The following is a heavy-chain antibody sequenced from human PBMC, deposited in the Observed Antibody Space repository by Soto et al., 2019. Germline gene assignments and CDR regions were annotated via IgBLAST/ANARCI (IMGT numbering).Heavy chain of an antibody. CDR2: VYHSGST. J-gene: IGHJ4*02. D-gene: IGHD5-18*01. Sequence: SETLSLTCTVSGGSISSDYWSWMRQPPGKGLEWIGYVYHSGSTNYNPSLKSRVTISVDTSKNEFSLKVSSVTAADTAVYYCARSLRGYSYGPFDYWGQGTPVTVSS. V-gene: IGHV4-59*01. CDR1: GGSISSDY. CDR3: ARSLRGYSYGPFDY.